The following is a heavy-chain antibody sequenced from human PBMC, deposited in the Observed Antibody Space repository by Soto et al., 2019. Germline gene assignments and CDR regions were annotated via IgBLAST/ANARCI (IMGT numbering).Heavy chain of an antibody. V-gene: IGHV4-28*01. J-gene: IGHJ4*02. Sequence: PSETLSLTCAVSGYSISSSNWWGWIRQPPGKGLEWIGYIYYSGTTYYNPSLKSRVTMSVDTSKNQFSLKMSSVTAADTAVYFCARHLRRNVWFDNWGQGTLVTVSS. CDR1: GYSISSSNW. CDR2: IYYSGTT. CDR3: ARHLRRNVWFDN.